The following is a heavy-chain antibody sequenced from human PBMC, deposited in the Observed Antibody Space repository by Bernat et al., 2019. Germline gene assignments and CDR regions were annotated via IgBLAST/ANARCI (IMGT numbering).Heavy chain of an antibody. CDR2: IKEDGSEK. D-gene: IGHD2-15*01. V-gene: IGHV3-7*03. J-gene: IGHJ1*01. Sequence: VQLVESGGGLVPAGGSLGPPWSASGFRFSKYWMSLVRQAPGKGLEWVANIKEDGSEKYYVDSVKGRFTISRDNAKNSLYLQVNSLRDEDTAVYYCARELVVGVAEYFQDWGQGTLVTVSS. CDR1: GFRFSKYW. CDR3: ARELVVGVAEYFQD.